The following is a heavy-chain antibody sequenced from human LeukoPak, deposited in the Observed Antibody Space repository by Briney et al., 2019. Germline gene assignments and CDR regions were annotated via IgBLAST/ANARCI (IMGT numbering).Heavy chain of an antibody. CDR1: GGSISSYY. CDR3: ARDQGSGWYEE. CDR2: IHTSGST. V-gene: IGHV4-4*07. Sequence: SETLSLTCTVSGGSISSYYWSWIRQPPGKGLEWIGRIHTSGSTNYNPSLKSRPTVSVDTSKSQFSLKLTSVTAADTAVYYCARDQGSGWYEEWGQGTLVTVSS. D-gene: IGHD6-19*01. J-gene: IGHJ4*02.